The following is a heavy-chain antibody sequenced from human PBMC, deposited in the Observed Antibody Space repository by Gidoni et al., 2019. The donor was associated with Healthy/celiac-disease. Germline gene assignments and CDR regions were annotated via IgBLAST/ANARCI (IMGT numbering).Heavy chain of an antibody. CDR3: AKDRYYDSSGYYFNGDY. D-gene: IGHD3-22*01. CDR2: ISYDGSNK. CDR1: GFPFRRYG. V-gene: IGHV3-30*18. Sequence: QVQQGESGGGVVHPARSHRLSCAASGFPFRRYGMHLVRQAPGKGLEWVAVISYDGSNKYYADSVKGRFTISRDNSKNTLYLQMNSLRAEDTAVYYCAKDRYYDSSGYYFNGDYWGQGTLVTVSS. J-gene: IGHJ4*02.